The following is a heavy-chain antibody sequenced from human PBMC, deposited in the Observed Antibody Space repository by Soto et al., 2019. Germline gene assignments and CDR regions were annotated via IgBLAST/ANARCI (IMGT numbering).Heavy chain of an antibody. D-gene: IGHD1-26*01. J-gene: IGHJ4*02. CDR1: GYTLTELS. V-gene: IGHV1-2*02. Sequence: VASVKVSCKVSGYTLTELSMHWVRQAPGKGLEWMGEISPQTGGTKYAQKYQGRVTMTRDTSITTVYMELSNLSPDDTAVYYCGRGRSGELVIFYWGQGTLVTVSS. CDR3: GRGRSGELVIFY. CDR2: ISPQTGGT.